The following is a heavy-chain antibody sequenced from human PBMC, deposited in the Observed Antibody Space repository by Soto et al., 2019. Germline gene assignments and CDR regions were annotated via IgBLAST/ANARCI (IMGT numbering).Heavy chain of an antibody. J-gene: IGHJ4*02. Sequence: PGGSLRLSCAASGFTFSDWEMNWVRQAPGKGLEWVSYISRIGTTIYYADSVKGRFTISRDNAKNSLYLQMNSLRAEDTAVYYCARGHYFDSSGYYIANLHWGQGTLVTVSS. V-gene: IGHV3-48*03. CDR2: ISRIGTTI. CDR3: ARGHYFDSSGYYIANLH. D-gene: IGHD3-22*01. CDR1: GFTFSDWE.